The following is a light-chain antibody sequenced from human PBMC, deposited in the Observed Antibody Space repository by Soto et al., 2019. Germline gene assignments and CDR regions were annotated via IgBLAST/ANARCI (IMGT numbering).Light chain of an antibody. CDR2: AAS. Sequence: DIQLTQSPSFLSASVGDRVTITCRASQGISSDLAWYQQKPGNAPKLLIYAASTLQSGVPSRFSGSGSGTDFTLTISSLQPDDFATYYCQQHKSYPFTFGPGTKVDIK. J-gene: IGKJ3*01. V-gene: IGKV1-9*01. CDR1: QGISSD. CDR3: QQHKSYPFT.